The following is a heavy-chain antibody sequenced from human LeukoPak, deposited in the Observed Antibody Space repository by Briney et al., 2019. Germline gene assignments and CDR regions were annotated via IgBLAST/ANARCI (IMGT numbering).Heavy chain of an antibody. V-gene: IGHV1-2*02. D-gene: IGHD2-21*01. J-gene: IGHJ3*02. CDR2: INPNSGGT. CDR1: GYTFTGYY. CDR3: ARGRGAYCGGDCYPLDAFDI. Sequence: ASVKVSCKASGYTFTGYYMHWVRQAPGQGLEWMGWINPNSGGTNYAQKFQGRVTMTRDTSISTAYMELSRLRSDDTAVYYCARGRGAYCGGDCYPLDAFDIWGQGTMVTVSS.